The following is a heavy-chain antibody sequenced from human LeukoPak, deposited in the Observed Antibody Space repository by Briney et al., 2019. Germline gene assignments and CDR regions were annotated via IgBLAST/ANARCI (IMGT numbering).Heavy chain of an antibody. Sequence: PGGSLRLSCAASGFTFSSYGMHWVRQAPGKGLEWVAVISYDGSNKYYADSVKGRFTISRDNSKNTLYLQMNSLRAEDTAVYYCAREGIDGAMVYFDYWGQGTLVTVSS. D-gene: IGHD5-18*01. CDR1: GFTFSSYG. J-gene: IGHJ4*02. CDR2: ISYDGSNK. CDR3: AREGIDGAMVYFDY. V-gene: IGHV3-30*03.